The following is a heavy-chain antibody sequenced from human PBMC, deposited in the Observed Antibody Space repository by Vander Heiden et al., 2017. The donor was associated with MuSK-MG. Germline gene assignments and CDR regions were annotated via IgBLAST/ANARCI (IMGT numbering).Heavy chain of an antibody. V-gene: IGHV3-23*01. Sequence: EVQLLESGGGLVQPGGALHLSCAASGFTLSRYAMSWVRQAPGKGREWAAAMSGSGGSTYYADAVKGRFTISRDNSKNTLYLQMNSLRAEDTAVYYCAKGGYKWELLLGVDYWGQGTLVTVSS. CDR1: GFTLSRYA. CDR3: AKGGYKWELLLGVDY. J-gene: IGHJ4*02. CDR2: MSGSGGST. D-gene: IGHD1-26*01.